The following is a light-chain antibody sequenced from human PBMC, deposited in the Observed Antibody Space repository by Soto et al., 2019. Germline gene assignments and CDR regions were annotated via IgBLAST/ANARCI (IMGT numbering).Light chain of an antibody. J-gene: IGLJ2*01. V-gene: IGLV1-40*01. CDR2: GNS. Sequence: QAVVTQRPSVSGAPGQRVTISCTGSSSNIGAGYDVHWYQQLPGTAPKLLIYGNSNRPSGVPDRFSGSKSGTSASLAITGLQAEDEADYYCQSYDSSLSVVFGGGTKLTVL. CDR1: SSNIGAGYD. CDR3: QSYDSSLSVV.